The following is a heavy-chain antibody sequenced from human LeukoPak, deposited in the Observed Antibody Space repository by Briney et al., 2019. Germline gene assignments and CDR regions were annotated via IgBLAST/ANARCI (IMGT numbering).Heavy chain of an antibody. CDR1: AGTFSRYA. D-gene: IGHD3-22*01. J-gene: IGHJ4*02. Sequence: SVKVSCKASAGTFSRYAISWVRQAPGQGLEWMGGIISMYGTTNYTQKFQGRVTITADESTSTAYMELSSLRSEDTALYYCARDRDDSSGYYYGRVLEYWGQGTLVTVSS. V-gene: IGHV1-69*13. CDR2: IISMYGTT. CDR3: ARDRDDSSGYYYGRVLEY.